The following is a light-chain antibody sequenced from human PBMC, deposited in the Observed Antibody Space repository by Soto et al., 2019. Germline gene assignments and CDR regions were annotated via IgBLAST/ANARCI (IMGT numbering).Light chain of an antibody. CDR1: SSNIGAGYD. J-gene: IGLJ1*01. CDR2: GNS. CDR3: QAYDSSLSGSYV. V-gene: IGLV1-40*01. Sequence: QSVLTQLPSVSGAPGQRVTISCTGSSSNIGAGYDVHWYQQLPGTAPKLLIYGNSIRPSGVPDRFSGSKSGTSASLAITGLQAEDEADYYCQAYDSSLSGSYVFGTGTKLTVL.